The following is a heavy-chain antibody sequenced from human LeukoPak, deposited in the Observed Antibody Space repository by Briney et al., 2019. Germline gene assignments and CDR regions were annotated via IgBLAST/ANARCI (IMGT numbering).Heavy chain of an antibody. D-gene: IGHD6-13*01. CDR2: TYYRSKWYN. Sequence: SQTLSLTCAISGDSVSSNSAAWNWIRQSPSRGLGWLGRTYYRSKWYNDYAPSVKSRITISPDTSKNQFSLQLKSVSPEDTAVYYCASLAAAGGGFWGQGTLVTVSS. CDR3: ASLAAAGGGF. V-gene: IGHV6-1*01. CDR1: GDSVSSNSAA. J-gene: IGHJ4*02.